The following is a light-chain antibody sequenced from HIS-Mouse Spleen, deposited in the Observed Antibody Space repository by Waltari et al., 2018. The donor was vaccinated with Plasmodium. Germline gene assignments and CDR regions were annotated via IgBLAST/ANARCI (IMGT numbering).Light chain of an antibody. Sequence: QSALTQPASVSGSPGQSITISCTGTISDVGSYNFFSWYQQHPGKAPKLMIYEGSNRPSGVANRFSGEKDGNTASLTISGIQAEDEADYYCCSYAGSSTCVFGGGTKLTVL. V-gene: IGLV2-23*01. CDR3: CSYAGSSTCV. CDR2: EGS. J-gene: IGLJ2*01. CDR1: ISDVGSYNF.